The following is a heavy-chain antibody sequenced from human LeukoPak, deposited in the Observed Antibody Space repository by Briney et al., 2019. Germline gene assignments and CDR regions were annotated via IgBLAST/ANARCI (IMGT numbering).Heavy chain of an antibody. J-gene: IGHJ4*02. V-gene: IGHV4-39*01. CDR3: ARTPIAVTTGRGYFDY. D-gene: IGHD6-19*01. Sequence: SETLSLTCAVYGGSFSSYYWGWIRQPPGKGLEWIGSIYYSDSGSTYYKPSLKSRVTISGDTSKNQFSLKLSSVTAADTAVYYCARTPIAVTTGRGYFDYWGQGTLVTVSS. CDR1: GGSFSSYY. CDR2: IYYSDSGST.